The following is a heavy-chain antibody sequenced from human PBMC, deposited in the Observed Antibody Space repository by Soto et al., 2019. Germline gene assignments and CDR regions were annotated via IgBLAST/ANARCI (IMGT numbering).Heavy chain of an antibody. J-gene: IGHJ6*02. CDR3: ARDQWSSDWYEVYYYYGMDV. CDR2: ISYDGSNK. Sequence: GVSMRLSWAALGCTFSSYGIHRVRKTPGKGLAWVAVISYDGSNKYYADSVKGRFTISRDNSKNTLYLQMNSLRAEDTAVYYCARDQWSSDWYEVYYYYGMDVWGQGTTVTVSS. D-gene: IGHD6-19*01. V-gene: IGHV3-30-3*01. CDR1: GCTFSSYG.